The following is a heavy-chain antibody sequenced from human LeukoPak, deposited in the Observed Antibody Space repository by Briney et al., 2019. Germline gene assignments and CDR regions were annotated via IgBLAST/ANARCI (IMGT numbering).Heavy chain of an antibody. CDR3: ARGSIAVALGWFDP. CDR1: GYTFTSHG. V-gene: IGHV1-18*01. Sequence: ASVKVSCKASGYTFTSHGISWVRQAPGQGLEWMGWISAYNGNTDYAQKFQGRVTITADKSTSTAYMELSSLRSEDTAVYYCARGSIAVALGWFDPWGQGTLVTVSS. J-gene: IGHJ5*02. CDR2: ISAYNGNT. D-gene: IGHD6-19*01.